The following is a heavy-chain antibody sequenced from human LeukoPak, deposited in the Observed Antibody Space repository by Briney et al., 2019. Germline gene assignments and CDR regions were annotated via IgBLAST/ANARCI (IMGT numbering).Heavy chain of an antibody. Sequence: SETLSLTCTVSGGSISSYYWSWIRQPAGKGLEWIGRIYTSGSTNYNPSLKSRVTMSVDTSKNQFSLKLSSVTAAASPLYYCAENRSNRDKRRLRYYYFGNEGLGQGTTVTVSS. J-gene: IGHJ6*02. V-gene: IGHV4-4*07. D-gene: IGHD1-14*01. CDR3: AENRSNRDKRRLRYYYFGNEG. CDR2: IYTSGST. CDR1: GGSISSYY.